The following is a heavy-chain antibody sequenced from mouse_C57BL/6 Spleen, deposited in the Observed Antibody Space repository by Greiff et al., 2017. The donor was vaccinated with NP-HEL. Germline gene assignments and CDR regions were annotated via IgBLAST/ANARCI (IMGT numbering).Heavy chain of an antibody. CDR1: GFNIKDYY. CDR2: IDPEDGDT. V-gene: IGHV14-1*01. D-gene: IGHD1-1*01. Sequence: VQLQQSGAELVRPGASVKLSCTASGFNIKDYYMHWVKQRPEQGLEWIGRIDPEDGDTEYAPKFQGKATMTADTSSNTAYLQLSSLTSEDTAVYYCSYYGSGYYFDSWGQGTTLPVSS. CDR3: SYYGSGYYFDS. J-gene: IGHJ2*01.